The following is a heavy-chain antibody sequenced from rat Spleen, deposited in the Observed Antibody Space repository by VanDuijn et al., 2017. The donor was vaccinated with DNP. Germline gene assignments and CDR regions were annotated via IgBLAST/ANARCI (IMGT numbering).Heavy chain of an antibody. J-gene: IGHJ2*01. CDR3: ATPVPARY. Sequence: EVQLVESGGGLVQPGRSLKLSCVASGFTFRNYGMAWVRQAPTKDLEWVASVNPDGDKSYYRDSVKGRFTVSRDNAKNTLYLQMDSLRSEDTATYYCATPVPARYWGQGVMVTVSS. V-gene: IGHV5S13*01. CDR2: VNPDGDKS. D-gene: IGHD3-8*01. CDR1: GFTFRNYG.